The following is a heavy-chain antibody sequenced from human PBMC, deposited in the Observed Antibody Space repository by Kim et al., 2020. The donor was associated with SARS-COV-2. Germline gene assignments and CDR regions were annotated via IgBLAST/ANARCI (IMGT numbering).Heavy chain of an antibody. D-gene: IGHD4-17*01. Sequence: GESLKISCKGSGYSFTSYWISWVRQMPGKGLEWMGRIDPSDSYTNYSPSFQGHVTISADKSISTAYLQWSSLKASDTAMYYCARQGAPYGDYRYSTNYWFDPWGQGTLVTVSS. V-gene: IGHV5-10-1*01. CDR1: GYSFTSYW. CDR3: ARQGAPYGDYRYSTNYWFDP. J-gene: IGHJ5*02. CDR2: IDPSDSYT.